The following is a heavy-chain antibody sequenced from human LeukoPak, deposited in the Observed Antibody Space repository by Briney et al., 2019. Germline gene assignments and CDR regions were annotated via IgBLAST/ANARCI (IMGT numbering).Heavy chain of an antibody. CDR3: GMSGDRVPLQDDVFDV. Sequence: GESLKISCKVSGYSFTSYCIGWVRQMPGKGLEWMGIIYPGDSDRTYSPSFQGQVTISVDKSINTAYLQWSSLQASDTAMYYCGMSGDRVPLQDDVFDVWGQGTMVTVST. V-gene: IGHV5-51*01. CDR1: GYSFTSYC. D-gene: IGHD1-26*01. J-gene: IGHJ3*01. CDR2: IYPGDSDR.